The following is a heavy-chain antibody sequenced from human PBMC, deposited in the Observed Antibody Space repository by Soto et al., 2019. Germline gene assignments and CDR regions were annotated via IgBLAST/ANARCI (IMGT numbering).Heavy chain of an antibody. CDR2: INPSSGSA. D-gene: IGHD2-2*01. V-gene: IGHV1-46*01. J-gene: IGHJ3*02. CDR3: ARDPLNQVPDAYDI. CDR1: VYTFTSFF. Sequence: GASVKVSCKASVYTFTSFFMHWVRQAPGQGPEWMGIINPSSGSATYAQKFQGRVTLTRDTSTSTVYMDLSSLRSEDTAVYYRARDPLNQVPDAYDIWGQGTMVTVSS.